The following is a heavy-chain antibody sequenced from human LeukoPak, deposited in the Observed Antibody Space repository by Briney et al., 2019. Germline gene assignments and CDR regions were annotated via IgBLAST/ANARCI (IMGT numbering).Heavy chain of an antibody. J-gene: IGHJ3*02. CDR3: ARDVDTAAFDI. CDR1: GGSISSSSYY. CDR2: IYHSGST. D-gene: IGHD5-18*01. Sequence: SETLSLTCTVSGGSISSSSYYWGWIRQPPGKGLEWIGSIYHSGSTYYNPSLESRVTISVDTSKNQFSLKLSSVTAAATAVYYCARDVDTAAFDIWGQGTMVTVSS. V-gene: IGHV4-39*07.